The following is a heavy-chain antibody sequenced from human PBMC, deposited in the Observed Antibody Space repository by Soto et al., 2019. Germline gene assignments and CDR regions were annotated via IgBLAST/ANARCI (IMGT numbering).Heavy chain of an antibody. Sequence: PGGSLRLSCAASGFTFSDYYMSWIRQAPGKGLEWVSYISSSGSTIYYADSVKGRFTISRDNAKNSLYLQMNSLRAEDTAVYYCARVPDFFFFENRPRDCWFDPWGQGTLVTVSS. D-gene: IGHD3-3*01. CDR2: ISSSGSTI. V-gene: IGHV3-11*01. CDR1: GFTFSDYY. CDR3: ARVPDFFFFENRPRDCWFDP. J-gene: IGHJ5*02.